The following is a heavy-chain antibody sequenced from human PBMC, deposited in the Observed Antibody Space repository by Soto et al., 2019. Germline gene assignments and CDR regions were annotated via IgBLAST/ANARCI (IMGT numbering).Heavy chain of an antibody. V-gene: IGHV4-31*03. CDR3: ARDQVFGVVPEYDALDI. D-gene: IGHD3-3*01. Sequence: QVLLQESGPGLVKPSQTLSLTCTVSGGSISSATYYWSWIRQPPGKGLEWIGYIYYSGTTYNSPSRESRVTISVDPSQHQFSLHLSYVTAADTSVYYCARDQVFGVVPEYDALDIWGQGTKVTVSS. CDR1: GGSISSATYY. J-gene: IGHJ3*02. CDR2: IYYSGTT.